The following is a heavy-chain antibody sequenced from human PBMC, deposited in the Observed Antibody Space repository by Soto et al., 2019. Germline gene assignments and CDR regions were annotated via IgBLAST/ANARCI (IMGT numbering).Heavy chain of an antibody. CDR2: IYYSGST. CDR1: GGSISSGGYY. J-gene: IGHJ6*02. V-gene: IGHV4-31*03. CDR3: ARGGYYFYYGMDV. Sequence: QVQLQESGPGLVKPSQTLSLTCTVSGGSISSGGYYWSWIRQHPGKGLEWIGYIYYSGSTYYNPSLKSRVNISVDTAKNQFSLKLSSVTAADTAVYYCARGGYYFYYGMDVWGQGTTVTVSS.